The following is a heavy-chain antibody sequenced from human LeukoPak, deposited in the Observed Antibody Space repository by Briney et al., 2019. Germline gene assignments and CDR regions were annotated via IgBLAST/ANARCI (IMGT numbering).Heavy chain of an antibody. CDR1: GGSFSGYY. V-gene: IGHV4-34*01. CDR2: INHSGST. CDR3: ARETDYDILTGYYPTNWFDP. D-gene: IGHD3-9*01. J-gene: IGHJ5*02. Sequence: TASETLSLTCAVYGGSFSGYYWSWIRQPPGKGLEWIGEINHSGSTNYNPSLKSRVTISVDTSKNQFSLKLSSVTAADTAVYYCARETDYDILTGYYPTNWFDPWGQGTLVTVSS.